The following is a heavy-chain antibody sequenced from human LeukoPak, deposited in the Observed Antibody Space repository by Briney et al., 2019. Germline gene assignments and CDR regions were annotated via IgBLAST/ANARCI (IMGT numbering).Heavy chain of an antibody. V-gene: IGHV3-21*04. J-gene: IGHJ3*02. CDR1: GFTFSTYS. Sequence: GGSLRLSCAASGFTFSTYSMSWVRQAPGKGLEWVSSISSNSRYIYYADPMRGRFTISRDNAKNSLYLQMNSLRAEDTALYYCAKDWGSSWYQNAFDIWGQGTMVTVSS. CDR2: ISSNSRYI. D-gene: IGHD6-13*01. CDR3: AKDWGSSWYQNAFDI.